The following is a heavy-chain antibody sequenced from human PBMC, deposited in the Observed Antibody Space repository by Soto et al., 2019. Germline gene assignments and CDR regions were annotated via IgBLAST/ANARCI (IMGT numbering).Heavy chain of an antibody. D-gene: IGHD6-13*01. CDR1: GGTFSSYA. CDR3: ARDRGGSSWYHYYGMDV. Sequence: QVQLVQSRAEVKKPGSSVKVSCKASGGTFSSYAISWVRQAPGQGLEWMGGIIPIFGTANYAQKFQGRVTITADKSTSTAYMELSSLRSEDTAVYYCARDRGGSSWYHYYGMDVWGQGTTVTVSS. V-gene: IGHV1-69*06. CDR2: IIPIFGTA. J-gene: IGHJ6*02.